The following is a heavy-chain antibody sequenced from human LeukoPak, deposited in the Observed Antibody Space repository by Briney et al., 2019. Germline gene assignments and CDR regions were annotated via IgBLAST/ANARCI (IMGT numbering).Heavy chain of an antibody. Sequence: GESLKISCKGSGYSFTSYWIGWVRQMPGKGLEWMGIIYPGDSDTRYSPSFQGQVTISADKSISTAYLQWSSLKASDTAMYYCARSFYDFWSGSSGRYYFDYWGQGTLVTVSS. CDR3: ARSFYDFWSGSSGRYYFDY. V-gene: IGHV5-51*01. CDR2: IYPGDSDT. J-gene: IGHJ4*02. D-gene: IGHD3-3*01. CDR1: GYSFTSYW.